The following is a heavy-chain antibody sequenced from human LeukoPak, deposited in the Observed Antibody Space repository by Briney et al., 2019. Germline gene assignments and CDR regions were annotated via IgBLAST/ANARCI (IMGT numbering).Heavy chain of an antibody. Sequence: GGSLRLSCAASGFTFSNYLMNWVRQAPGKGLEWVSFISSTGGTIYYADAVKGRFTVSRDNAKNSLLLQMNSLRAEDTALYYCARGYSRAAFDIWGQGTMVTVSS. V-gene: IGHV3-48*01. CDR2: ISSTGGTI. CDR3: ARGYSRAAFDI. CDR1: GFTFSNYL. J-gene: IGHJ3*02. D-gene: IGHD2-15*01.